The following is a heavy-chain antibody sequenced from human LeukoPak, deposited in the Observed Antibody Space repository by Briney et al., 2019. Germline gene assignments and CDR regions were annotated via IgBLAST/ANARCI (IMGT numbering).Heavy chain of an antibody. D-gene: IGHD2-15*01. J-gene: IGHJ5*02. Sequence: PSETLSLTCTVSGDSINNFYWSRIRQPAGKGLEWIGSIYYSGSTYYNPSLKSRVTISVDTSKNQFSLKLSSVTAADTAVYYCARDVVMVAAIGPRNKNWFDPWGQGTLVIVSS. CDR1: GDSINNFY. CDR3: ARDVVMVAAIGPRNKNWFDP. V-gene: IGHV4-4*07. CDR2: IYYSGST.